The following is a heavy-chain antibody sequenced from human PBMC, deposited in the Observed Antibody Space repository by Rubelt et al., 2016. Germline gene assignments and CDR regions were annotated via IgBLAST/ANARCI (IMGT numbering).Heavy chain of an antibody. Sequence: QVQLQQWGAGLLKPSETLSLTCAVYGGSFSGYYWSWIRQPPGKGLEWIGEINHSGSANYNPSLKSRVTISVDTSKNQCSLKLSSVTAADTAVYYCERGSGWYDNNWFDPWGQGTLVTVSS. D-gene: IGHD6-19*01. CDR2: INHSGSA. J-gene: IGHJ5*02. CDR1: GGSFSGYY. CDR3: ERGSGWYDNNWFDP. V-gene: IGHV4-34*01.